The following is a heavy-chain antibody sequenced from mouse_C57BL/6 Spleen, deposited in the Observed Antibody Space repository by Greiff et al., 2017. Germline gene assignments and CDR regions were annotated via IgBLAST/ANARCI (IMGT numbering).Heavy chain of an antibody. CDR3: ARDMVPHWYFDV. Sequence: EVQLKESGPGLVKPSQSLSLTCSVTGYSITSGYYWNWIRQFPGNKLEWMGYISYDGSNNYNPSLKNRISITRDTSKNQFFLKLNSVTTEDTATYYCARDMVPHWYFDVWGTGTTVTVSS. D-gene: IGHD2-2*01. CDR2: ISYDGSN. J-gene: IGHJ1*03. V-gene: IGHV3-6*01. CDR1: GYSITSGYY.